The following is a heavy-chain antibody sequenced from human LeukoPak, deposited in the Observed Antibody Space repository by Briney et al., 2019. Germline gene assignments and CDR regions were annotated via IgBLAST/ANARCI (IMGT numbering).Heavy chain of an antibody. V-gene: IGHV1-46*01. Sequence: GASVKVSCKASGYTFTSYYMHWVRQAPGQGLEWMGIINPSGGSTSYAQKFQGRVTMTRDTSTSTVYMELSSLRSEDTAVYYCARVDIKGGYYDSSGYSLFDYWGQGTRVTVSS. J-gene: IGHJ4*02. CDR1: GYTFTSYY. CDR3: ARVDIKGGYYDSSGYSLFDY. CDR2: INPSGGST. D-gene: IGHD3-22*01.